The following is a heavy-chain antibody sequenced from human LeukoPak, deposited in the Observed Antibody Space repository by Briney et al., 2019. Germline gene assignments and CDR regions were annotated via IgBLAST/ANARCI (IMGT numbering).Heavy chain of an antibody. D-gene: IGHD6-13*01. CDR1: GGSISSSSYY. V-gene: IGHV4-39*01. J-gene: IGHJ4*02. Sequence: PSETLSLTCTASGGSISSSSYYWGWIRQPPGKGLEWMGSIYYSGSTYYNPSLKSRVTISVDTSKNQFSLKLSSVTAADTAVYYCARGNQEDAHWIVAAVEFDYWGQGTLVTVSS. CDR3: ARGNQEDAHWIVAAVEFDY. CDR2: IYYSGST.